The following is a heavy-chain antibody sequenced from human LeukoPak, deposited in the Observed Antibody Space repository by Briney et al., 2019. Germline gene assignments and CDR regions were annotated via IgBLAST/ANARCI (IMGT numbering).Heavy chain of an antibody. CDR3: ARSLSGYPY. CDR1: GFAFSPFG. J-gene: IGHJ4*02. CDR2: ISGDSSYI. Sequence: GGSLRLSRAASGFAFSPFGMNWVRQAPGKGLELVSYISGDSSYIYYADSLKGRFTVSRDNAKNSLYLHMNSLRAEDTAIYYCARSLSGYPYWGQGTLVTVSS. V-gene: IGHV3-21*05. D-gene: IGHD5-12*01.